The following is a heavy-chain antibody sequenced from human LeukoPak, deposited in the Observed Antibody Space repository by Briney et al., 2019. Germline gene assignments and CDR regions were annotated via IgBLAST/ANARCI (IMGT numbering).Heavy chain of an antibody. V-gene: IGHV5-51*01. CDR2: IYPGDSDT. D-gene: IGHD3-22*01. CDR1: GYSFTSYW. J-gene: IGHJ4*02. Sequence: GESLKISCKGSGYSFTSYWIGWVRQMPGKGLEWMGIIYPGDSDTRYSPSFQGQVTISADKSISTAYLQWSSLKASDTAMYYCARGYYYDSSGYLAFDYWGQGTLVTVSS. CDR3: ARGYYYDSSGYLAFDY.